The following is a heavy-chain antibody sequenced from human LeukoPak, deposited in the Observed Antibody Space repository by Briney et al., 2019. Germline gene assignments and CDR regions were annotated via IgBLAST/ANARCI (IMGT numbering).Heavy chain of an antibody. V-gene: IGHV3-23*01. J-gene: IGHJ4*02. CDR1: GFTLSSYA. D-gene: IGHD2-21*02. CDR3: AKEYCSDY. CDR2: ISGCGGRT. Sequence: GGSLRLSCAASGFTLSSYAMSWVRQARGKGLEWVSAISGCGGRTSYADSEKRRFPISRDNSKNTLDVQMNSLRAEDTAVYYCAKEYCSDYLVQGTQVTVSS.